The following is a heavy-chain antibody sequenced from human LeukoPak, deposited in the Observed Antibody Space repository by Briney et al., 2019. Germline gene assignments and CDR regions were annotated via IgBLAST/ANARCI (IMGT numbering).Heavy chain of an antibody. CDR3: ARVRGYNWGYYFDY. J-gene: IGHJ4*02. Sequence: SETLSLTCTVSGGSISSYYWSWIRQPPGKGLEWIGYIYDSGTTNYNPSLKSRVTISVDTSKNQFSMKLSSVTAADTAVYYCARVRGYNWGYYFDYWGQGTLVTVSS. D-gene: IGHD1-1*01. V-gene: IGHV4-59*01. CDR2: IYDSGTT. CDR1: GGSISSYY.